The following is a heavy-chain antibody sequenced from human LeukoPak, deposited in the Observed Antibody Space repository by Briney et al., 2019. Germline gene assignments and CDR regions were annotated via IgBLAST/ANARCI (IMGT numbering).Heavy chain of an antibody. V-gene: IGHV3-7*01. CDR1: AFIFSGHW. D-gene: IGHD3-22*01. CDR2: IKEDGSER. J-gene: IGHJ4*02. CDR3: ARDAPYYYDSSGYSDY. Sequence: GGSLRLSCEGSAFIFSGHWMNWVRQTPGKGLEWVASIKEDGSERRYVDSVKGRFSISRDNTKGSLFLQLNSLRAEDTAVYYCARDAPYYYDSSGYSDYWGQGTLVTVSS.